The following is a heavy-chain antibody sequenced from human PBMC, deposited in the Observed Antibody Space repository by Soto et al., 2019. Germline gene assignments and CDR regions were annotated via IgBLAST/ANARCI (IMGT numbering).Heavy chain of an antibody. CDR1: GGSISSSSYY. Sequence: SETLSLTCTVSGGSISSSSYYWGWIRQPPGKGLEWIGSIYYSGSTYYNPSLKSRVTISVDTSKNQFSLKLSSVTAADTAVYYCARADVDIVATSFDYWGQGTLVTVSS. V-gene: IGHV4-39*01. CDR2: IYYSGST. D-gene: IGHD5-12*01. J-gene: IGHJ4*02. CDR3: ARADVDIVATSFDY.